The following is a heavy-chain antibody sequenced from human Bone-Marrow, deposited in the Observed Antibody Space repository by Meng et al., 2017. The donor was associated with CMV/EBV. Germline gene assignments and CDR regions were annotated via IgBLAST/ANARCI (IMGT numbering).Heavy chain of an antibody. CDR2: IYSGGST. CDR3: ARQGWELRPYYFDY. D-gene: IGHD1-26*01. CDR1: GFTVSSNY. Sequence: LSLTCAASGFTVSSNYMSWVRQAPGKGLEWVSVIYSGGSTYYADSVKGRFTISRDNSKNTLYLQMNSLRAEDTAVYYCARQGWELRPYYFDYWGQGTLVTVSS. V-gene: IGHV3-53*01. J-gene: IGHJ4*02.